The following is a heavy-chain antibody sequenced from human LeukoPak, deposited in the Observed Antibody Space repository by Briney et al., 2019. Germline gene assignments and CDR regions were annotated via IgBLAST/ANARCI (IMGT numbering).Heavy chain of an antibody. CDR3: ARGGRGFSSGWYNY. V-gene: IGHV3-9*03. CDR2: ISWNSGSI. D-gene: IGHD6-19*01. Sequence: ESGGSLRLXCAASGFTFDDYAMHWVRQAPGKGLEWVSGISWNSGSIGYADSVRGRFTISRDNAKNSLYLQMNSLRAEDMALYYCARGGRGFSSGWYNYWGQGTLVTVSS. J-gene: IGHJ4*02. CDR1: GFTFDDYA.